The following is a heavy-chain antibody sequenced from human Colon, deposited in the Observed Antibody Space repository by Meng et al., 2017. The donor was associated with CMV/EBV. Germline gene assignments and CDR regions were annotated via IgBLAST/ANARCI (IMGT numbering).Heavy chain of an antibody. CDR2: IYPTDSNT. V-gene: IGHV5-51*01. Sequence: GGSLRLSCKGSGYSFSSYWIAWMRQLPGKGLEWMGIIYPTDSNTKYSPSFHGQVTISVDRSINTAYLQWSSRKASDTAVYFCARHAGGSNPLDFWGQGTLVTVSS. D-gene: IGHD2-15*01. CDR1: GYSFSSYW. J-gene: IGHJ4*02. CDR3: ARHAGGSNPLDF.